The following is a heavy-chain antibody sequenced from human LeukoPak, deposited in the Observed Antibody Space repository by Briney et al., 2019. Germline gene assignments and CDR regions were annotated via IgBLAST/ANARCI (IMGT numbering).Heavy chain of an antibody. Sequence: SETLSLTCAVYGGSFSGYYWSWIRQPPGKGLEWIGEINHSGSTNYNPSLKSRVTISVDTSKNQFSLKLSSVTAADTAVYYCARVDPLRYFDWSINGRQRYFQHWGQGTLVTVSS. CDR3: ARVDPLRYFDWSINGRQRYFQH. CDR1: GGSFSGYY. CDR2: INHSGST. J-gene: IGHJ1*01. D-gene: IGHD3-9*01. V-gene: IGHV4-34*01.